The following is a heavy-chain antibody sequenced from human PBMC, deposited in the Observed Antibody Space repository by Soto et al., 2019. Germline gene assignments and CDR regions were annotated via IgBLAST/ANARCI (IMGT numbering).Heavy chain of an antibody. CDR2: INPSGGST. J-gene: IGHJ4*02. V-gene: IGHV1-46*01. CDR3: ARRGVCSSTSCYTHNFDY. D-gene: IGHD2-2*02. Sequence: ASVKVSCKASGYTFTSYYMHWVRQAPGQGLEWMGIINPSGGSTSYAQKFQGRVTMTRDTSTSTVYMELSSLRSEDTAVYYCARRGVCSSTSCYTHNFDYWGQGTLVTVSP. CDR1: GYTFTSYY.